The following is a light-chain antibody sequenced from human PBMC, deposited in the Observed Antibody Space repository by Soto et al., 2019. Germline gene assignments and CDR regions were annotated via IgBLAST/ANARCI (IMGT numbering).Light chain of an antibody. CDR1: SSDVGGYNY. J-gene: IGLJ2*01. V-gene: IGLV2-14*01. Sequence: QSALTQPASVSGSPGQSITISCTGASSDVGGYNYVSWYQQHPGKAPKLMIYEVNNRPSGVSNRFSGSKSGNTASLTISGLQAEDEADYYCSSYITSSTLVVFGGGTKVTVL. CDR2: EVN. CDR3: SSYITSSTLVV.